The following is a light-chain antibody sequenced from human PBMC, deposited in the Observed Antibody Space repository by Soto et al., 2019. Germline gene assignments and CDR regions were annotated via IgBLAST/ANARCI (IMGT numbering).Light chain of an antibody. J-gene: IGKJ3*01. CDR1: QSVSSTY. CDR3: QQYGSSPGFT. Sequence: EIVLTQSPGTLSLSPGERATLSCRASQSVSSTYLAWYQPTPGQAPRLLISGASSRATGIPDRFSGSGSGTDFTLTISRLEPEDFAVYYCQQYGSSPGFTFGPGTKVDIK. CDR2: GAS. V-gene: IGKV3-20*01.